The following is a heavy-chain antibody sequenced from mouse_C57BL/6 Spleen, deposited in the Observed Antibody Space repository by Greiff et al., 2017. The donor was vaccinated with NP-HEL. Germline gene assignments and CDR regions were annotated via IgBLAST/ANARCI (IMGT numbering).Heavy chain of an antibody. V-gene: IGHV5-17*01. Sequence: EVHLVESGGGLVKPGGSLKLSCAASGFTFSDYGMHWVRQAPEKGLEWVAYISSGSSTIYYADTVKGRFTISRDNAKNTLFLQMTSLRSEDTAMYYCARIYDGYYNWYFDVWGTGTTVTVSS. CDR3: ARIYDGYYNWYFDV. CDR2: ISSGSSTI. CDR1: GFTFSDYG. J-gene: IGHJ1*03. D-gene: IGHD2-3*01.